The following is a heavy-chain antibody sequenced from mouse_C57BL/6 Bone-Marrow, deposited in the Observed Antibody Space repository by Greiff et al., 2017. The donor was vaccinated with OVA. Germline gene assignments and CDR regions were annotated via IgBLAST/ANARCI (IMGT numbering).Heavy chain of an antibody. Sequence: VKLQESGAELVKPGASVKISCKASGYSFSSYWMNWVKQRPGKGLEWIGQLYPGDGDTNYNGKFKGKATLTADKSSSTADMQLSSLTSEDSAVYFCATLGRDAMDYWGQGTSVTVSS. CDR2: LYPGDGDT. CDR3: ATLGRDAMDY. V-gene: IGHV1-80*01. J-gene: IGHJ4*01. D-gene: IGHD4-1*01. CDR1: GYSFSSYW.